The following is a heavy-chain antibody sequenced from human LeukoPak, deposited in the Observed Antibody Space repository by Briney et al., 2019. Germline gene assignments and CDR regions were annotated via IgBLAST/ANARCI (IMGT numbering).Heavy chain of an antibody. V-gene: IGHV1-69*04. J-gene: IGHJ4*02. Sequence: VASVKVSCKASGGTFSSYAISWVRQAPGQGLEWMGRIIPILGIANYAQKFQGRVTITADKSTSTAYMELSSLRSEDTAVYYCARDPSNYYFDYWGQGTLVTVSS. CDR1: GGTFSSYA. CDR3: ARDPSNYYFDY. CDR2: IIPILGIA.